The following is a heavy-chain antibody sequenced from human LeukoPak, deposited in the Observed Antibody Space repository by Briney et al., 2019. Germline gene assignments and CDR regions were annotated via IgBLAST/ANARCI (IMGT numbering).Heavy chain of an antibody. J-gene: IGHJ4*02. Sequence: PGGSLRLSCAASGFTFSSYAMSWVRQAPGKGLEWVSAISGSGGSTYYADSVKGRFTISRDSSKNTLYLQMNSLRAEDTAVYYCAKEVHWSDILTGYSEFDYWGQGTLVTVSS. D-gene: IGHD3-9*01. CDR1: GFTFSSYA. CDR2: ISGSGGST. CDR3: AKEVHWSDILTGYSEFDY. V-gene: IGHV3-23*01.